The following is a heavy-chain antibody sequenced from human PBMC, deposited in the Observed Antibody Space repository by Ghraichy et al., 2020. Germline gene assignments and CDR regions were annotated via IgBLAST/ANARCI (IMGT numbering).Heavy chain of an antibody. V-gene: IGHV3-21*01. D-gene: IGHD6-19*01. CDR3: SRGGGAGTPVLYHMDV. Sequence: SCVASGLMFRPNTMNWVRQAPGKGLEWVSSISSSTRYTYYAESVRGRFTISRDNAQNALFLQMNSLRDEDTAVYYCSRGGGAGTPVLYHMDVWGLGTTVTVS. CDR2: ISSSTRYT. J-gene: IGHJ6*02. CDR1: GLMFRPNT.